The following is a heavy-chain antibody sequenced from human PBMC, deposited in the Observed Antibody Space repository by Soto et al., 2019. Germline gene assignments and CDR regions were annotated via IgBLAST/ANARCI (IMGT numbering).Heavy chain of an antibody. V-gene: IGHV4-39*01. Sequence: QLQLQESGPGLVKPWETLSLSCTVSGGSITSSFYWGWIRQPPGKGLEWIGSIYGTGNTYYNPSLKGRVTISADTSKNQFSLNLISVTAADTAVYYCRSSSRYSTDVWGQGATVTVSS. D-gene: IGHD6-13*01. CDR1: GGSITSSFY. CDR3: RSSSRYSTDV. J-gene: IGHJ6*02. CDR2: IYGTGNT.